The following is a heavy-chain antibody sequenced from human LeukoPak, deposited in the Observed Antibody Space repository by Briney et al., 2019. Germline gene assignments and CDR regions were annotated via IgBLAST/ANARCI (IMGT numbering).Heavy chain of an antibody. Sequence: SQTLSLTCDISGDSVSSNSAAWNWIRQSPSRGLEWLGRTYYRSKWFTDYAVSVKGLITINADTSKNQFSPQLNSVSPEDTAVYYCERALPAAGNPWFDTWGQGTLVTVSS. CDR1: GDSVSSNSAA. J-gene: IGHJ5*02. CDR2: TYYRSKWFT. CDR3: ERALPAAGNPWFDT. V-gene: IGHV6-1*01. D-gene: IGHD6-13*01.